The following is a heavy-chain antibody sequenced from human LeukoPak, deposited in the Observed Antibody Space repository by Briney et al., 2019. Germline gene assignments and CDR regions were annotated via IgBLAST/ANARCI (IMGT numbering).Heavy chain of an antibody. J-gene: IGHJ5*02. CDR3: ARAINAPYNWFDP. CDR1: GYTFTGYY. Sequence: GASVKVSCKASGYTFTGYYMHWVRQAPGQGLEWMGWINPNSGGTNYAQKFQGRVTMTRDTPISTAYMELSRLRSDDTAVYYCARAINAPYNWFDPWGQGTLVTVSS. V-gene: IGHV1-2*02. CDR2: INPNSGGT.